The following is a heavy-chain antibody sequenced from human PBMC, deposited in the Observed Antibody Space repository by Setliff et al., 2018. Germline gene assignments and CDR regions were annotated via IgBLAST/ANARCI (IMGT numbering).Heavy chain of an antibody. J-gene: IGHJ5*02. CDR1: GGSISSYY. Sequence: SETLSLTCTVSGGSISSYYWSWIRQPPGKGLEWIGYIYYSGSTNYNPSFKSRVTISVDTSKNQSSLKLSDVTAADTAVYYCARFITESIGFDPWGQGTQVTVSS. V-gene: IGHV4-59*01. D-gene: IGHD1-20*01. CDR2: IYYSGST. CDR3: ARFITESIGFDP.